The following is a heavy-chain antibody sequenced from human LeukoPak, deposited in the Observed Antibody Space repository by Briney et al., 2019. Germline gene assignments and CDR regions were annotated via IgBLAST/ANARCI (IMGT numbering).Heavy chain of an antibody. D-gene: IGHD1-26*01. J-gene: IGHJ4*02. CDR3: ARGLSGSPGSFDY. Sequence: PGGSLRLSCEASGFTFRSYHMNWVRQAPGKGLEWVSYISSGTSTIYYADSVKGRFTISRDNAKNSLYLQMNTLRAEDTAVYYCARGLSGSPGSFDYWGQGTLVTVSS. CDR2: ISSGTSTI. V-gene: IGHV3-48*04. CDR1: GFTFRSYH.